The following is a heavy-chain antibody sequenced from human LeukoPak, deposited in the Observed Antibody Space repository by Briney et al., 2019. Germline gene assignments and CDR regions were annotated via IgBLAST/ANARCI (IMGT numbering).Heavy chain of an antibody. CDR2: ISSSGSTI. CDR1: GVTVSNNF. D-gene: IGHD3-3*01. V-gene: IGHV3-11*04. J-gene: IGHJ4*02. Sequence: GGSLRLSCAASGVTVSNNFMSWIRQAPGKGLEWVSYISSSGSTIYYADSVKGRFTISRDNAKNSLYLQMNSLRAEDTAVYYCARGRIYKRGYYDFWSGSGPFDYWGQGTLVTVSS. CDR3: ARGRIYKRGYYDFWSGSGPFDY.